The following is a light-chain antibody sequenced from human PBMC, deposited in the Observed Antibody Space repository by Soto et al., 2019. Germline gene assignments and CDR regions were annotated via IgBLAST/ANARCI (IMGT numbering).Light chain of an antibody. J-gene: IGKJ2*01. V-gene: IGKV3-15*01. CDR1: QSVGGN. CDR3: QQYSDWPPYT. Sequence: ETVMTQSPVTLSVSPGERATLSCRASQSVGGNVAWYQQKPGQALRLLMYATSTRATGIPAKFSGSGSGTQFTLTISSLQSEDSAVYFCQQYSDWPPYTFGQGTKLEIK. CDR2: ATS.